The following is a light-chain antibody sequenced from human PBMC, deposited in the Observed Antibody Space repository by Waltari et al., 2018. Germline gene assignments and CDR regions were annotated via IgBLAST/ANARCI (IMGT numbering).Light chain of an antibody. CDR3: QSYDVSTPDWV. CDR2: EYN. J-gene: IGLJ3*02. V-gene: IGLV6-57*04. CDR1: SGSIASNY. Sequence: NFMLTQPHSVSESPGKTVTISCTRSSGSIASNYVQWYQQRPGRAPTPVIYEYNRRPSGVPDRFSGSIDRSSNSASLTISGLKTEDEADYYCQSYDVSTPDWVFGGGTKLTVL.